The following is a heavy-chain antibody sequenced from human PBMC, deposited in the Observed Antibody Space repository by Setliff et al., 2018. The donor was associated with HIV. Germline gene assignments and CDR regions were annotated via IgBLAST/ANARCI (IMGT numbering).Heavy chain of an antibody. V-gene: IGHV1-18*01. CDR1: GYTFTSYD. Sequence: SVKVSCKASGYTFTSYDINWVRQATGQGLEWMGWMSAYSGDTKYAQKIQGRVNMTRDTSTDTAYVELRSLRFDDTALYYCVRGYYYDKTGYGTFDIWGQGTVVTVSS. D-gene: IGHD3-22*01. CDR3: VRGYYYDKTGYGTFDI. CDR2: MSAYSGDT. J-gene: IGHJ3*02.